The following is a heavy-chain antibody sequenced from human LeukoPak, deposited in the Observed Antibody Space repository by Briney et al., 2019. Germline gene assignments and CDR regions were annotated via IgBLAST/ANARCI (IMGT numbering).Heavy chain of an antibody. CDR1: GGTFSSYA. J-gene: IGHJ5*02. D-gene: IGHD6-13*01. CDR3: ARTYSSSWYWFDP. V-gene: IGHV1-69*04. CDR2: IIPILGIA. Sequence: SVKVSCKASGGTFSSYAISWVRQAPGQGLEWMGRIIPILGIANYAQKFQGRVTITADKSTSTAYMELSSLRSEDTAVYYCARTYSSSWYWFDPWGQGTLVTVSS.